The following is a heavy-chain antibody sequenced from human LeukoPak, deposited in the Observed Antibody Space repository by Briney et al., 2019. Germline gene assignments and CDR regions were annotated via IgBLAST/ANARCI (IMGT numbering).Heavy chain of an antibody. CDR3: AKAIRYNWKEYFQH. CDR2: ISGSGGST. CDR1: GFTSSSYA. Sequence: PGGSLRLSCAASGFTSSSYAMSWVRQAPGKGLEWVSAISGSGGSTYYADSVKGRFTISRDNSKNTLYLQMNSLRAEDTAIYYCAKAIRYNWKEYFQHWGQGTLVTVSS. J-gene: IGHJ1*01. D-gene: IGHD1-20*01. V-gene: IGHV3-23*01.